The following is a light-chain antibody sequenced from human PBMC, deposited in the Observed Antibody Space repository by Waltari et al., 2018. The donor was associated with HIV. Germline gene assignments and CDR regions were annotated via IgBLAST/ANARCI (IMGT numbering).Light chain of an antibody. J-gene: IGLJ2*01. V-gene: IGLV2-8*01. CDR1: SSDVGGYNY. CDR2: EVS. CDR3: SSYAGSNNHVG. Sequence: QSALTQPPSASGSPGQSVTISCTGTSSDVGGYNYVSWYQQHPGKAPKLMIYEVSKRPSGVPDRFSGSKSGNTASLTVSGRQAEDEADYYCSSYAGSNNHVGFGGGTKLTVL.